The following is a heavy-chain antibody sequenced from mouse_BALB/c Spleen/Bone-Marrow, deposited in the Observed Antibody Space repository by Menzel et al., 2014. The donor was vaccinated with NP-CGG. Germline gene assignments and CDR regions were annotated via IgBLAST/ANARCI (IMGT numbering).Heavy chain of an antibody. Sequence: EVKLMESGGGLVKPGGSLKLSCAASGFTFSSYAMSWVRPTPEKRLEWVATISSGGSYTYYPDSVKGRFTISRDNAKNTLYLQMSSLRSEDTAMYYCARFITSLVYFDYWGQGTTLTVSS. CDR3: ARFITSLVYFDY. J-gene: IGHJ2*01. CDR1: GFTFSSYA. CDR2: ISSGGSYT. V-gene: IGHV5-9-1*01. D-gene: IGHD1-1*01.